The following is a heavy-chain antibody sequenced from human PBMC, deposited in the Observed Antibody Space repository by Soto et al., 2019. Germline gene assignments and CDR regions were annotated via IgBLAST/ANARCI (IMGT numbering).Heavy chain of an antibody. CDR1: GYSFTSYW. V-gene: IGHV5-51*01. J-gene: IGHJ3*02. D-gene: IGHD3-22*01. CDR3: ARRKSGYPYYYDSSASLVAFDI. Sequence: PGESMKISCKGSGYSFTSYWIGWVRQMPGKGLEWMGIIYPGDSDARYSPSFQGQVTISADKSISTAYLQWSSLKASDTAMYYCARRKSGYPYYYDSSASLVAFDIWGQGTMVTVSS. CDR2: IYPGDSDA.